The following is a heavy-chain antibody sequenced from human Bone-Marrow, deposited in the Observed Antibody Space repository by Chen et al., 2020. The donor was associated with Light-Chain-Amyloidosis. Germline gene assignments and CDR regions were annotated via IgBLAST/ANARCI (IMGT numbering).Heavy chain of an antibody. Sequence: EAQLEESGGGWVQPGGALRLSCAASEFTFSSYWMSWVRQAPGKGLEWVANINEDGSESYFADSVMGRFTISRDNAKDSVYLQMNSLRPEDTAVYYCTTSSGGDWGQGTLVTVSS. D-gene: IGHD3-10*01. CDR2: INEDGSES. J-gene: IGHJ4*02. V-gene: IGHV3-7*03. CDR1: EFTFSSYW. CDR3: TTSSGGD.